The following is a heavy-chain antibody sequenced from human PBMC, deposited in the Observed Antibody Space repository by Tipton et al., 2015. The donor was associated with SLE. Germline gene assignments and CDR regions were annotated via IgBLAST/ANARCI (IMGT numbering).Heavy chain of an antibody. J-gene: IGHJ5*02. CDR3: ASIQGYYDSSGYPWSWFDP. CDR1: GGSISSGGYY. D-gene: IGHD3-22*01. V-gene: IGHV4-31*03. CDR2: IYYSGST. Sequence: TLSLTCTVSGGSISSGGYYWSWIRQHPGKGLEWIGYIYYSGSTYYNPSLKSRVTISVDTSKNQFSLKLSSVTAADTAVYYCASIQGYYDSSGYPWSWFDPWGQGTLVTVSS.